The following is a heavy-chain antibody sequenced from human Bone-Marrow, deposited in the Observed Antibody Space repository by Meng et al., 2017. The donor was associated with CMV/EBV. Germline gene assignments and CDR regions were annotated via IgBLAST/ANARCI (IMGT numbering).Heavy chain of an antibody. CDR3: TRGLASYTG. V-gene: IGHV3-49*04. D-gene: IGHD2-2*02. CDR2: IRSKAYGGTT. Sequence: GESLKISCTASGFTFGDYAMSWVRQAPGKGLEWVGFIRSKAYGGTTEYAASVKGRFTISRDDSKSIAYLQMNSLKTEDTAVYYCTRGLASYTGWGQGTRVTVSS. CDR1: GFTFGDYA. J-gene: IGHJ4*02.